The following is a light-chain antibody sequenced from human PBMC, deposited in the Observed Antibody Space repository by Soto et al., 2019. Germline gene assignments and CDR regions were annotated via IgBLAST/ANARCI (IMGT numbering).Light chain of an antibody. CDR1: SSNIEAAYD. J-gene: IGLJ1*01. CDR3: QSYDSSLRGHV. Sequence: QSALTQPPSVSGAPGQRGTISCTGSSSNIEAAYDVHWYQHLPGTAPKLLIYGNNNRPSGVPDRCSGSKSGASASLAITGPQAEDEADYSCQSYDSSLRGHVFGTGTKVTGL. CDR2: GNN. V-gene: IGLV1-40*03.